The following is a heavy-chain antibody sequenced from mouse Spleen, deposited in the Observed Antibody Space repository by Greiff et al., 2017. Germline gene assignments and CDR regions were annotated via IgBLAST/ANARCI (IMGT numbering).Heavy chain of an antibody. D-gene: IGHD2-1*01. J-gene: IGHJ2*01. CDR2: IDPSDSYT. Sequence: VQLQQPGAELVKPGASVKLSCKASGYTFTSYWMQWVKQRPGQGLEWIGEIDPSDSYTNYNQKFKGKATLTVDTSSSTAYMQLSSLTSEDSAVYYCARTIYYGNYAFDYRGQGTTLTVSS. V-gene: IGHV1-50*01. CDR1: GYTFTSYW. CDR3: ARTIYYGNYAFDY.